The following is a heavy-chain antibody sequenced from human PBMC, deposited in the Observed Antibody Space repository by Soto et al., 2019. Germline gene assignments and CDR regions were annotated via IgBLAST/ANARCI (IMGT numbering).Heavy chain of an antibody. CDR1: GFIFSKYA. J-gene: IGHJ4*02. D-gene: IGHD5-18*01. V-gene: IGHV3-30-3*01. Sequence: QVQLVESGGGVVQPGRSLRLSCAASGFIFSKYAMHWVRQAPGKGLEWVAVISYDGSKKYYADSVMGRFTISRDNSKNTLYLQMNSLRAEDTAVYYCAREYTAMVTGYYFDYWGQGTLVTVSS. CDR3: AREYTAMVTGYYFDY. CDR2: ISYDGSKK.